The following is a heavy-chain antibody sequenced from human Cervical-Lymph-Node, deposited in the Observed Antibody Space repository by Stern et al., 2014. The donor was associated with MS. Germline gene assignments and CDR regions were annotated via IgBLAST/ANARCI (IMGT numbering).Heavy chain of an antibody. D-gene: IGHD2-21*02. CDR2: ISYDGIVQ. Sequence: VHLVESGGGVVQPGRSLRLSCAGSGFTFRNYGMHWVRQAPGKGLEWVAFISYDGIVQYYADSVKGRFIISRDNSKNTLSLQMNSLRGEDTAVYYCAKPVVTAISFDYWGQGTLVTVSS. CDR1: GFTFRNYG. CDR3: AKPVVTAISFDY. V-gene: IGHV3-30*18. J-gene: IGHJ4*02.